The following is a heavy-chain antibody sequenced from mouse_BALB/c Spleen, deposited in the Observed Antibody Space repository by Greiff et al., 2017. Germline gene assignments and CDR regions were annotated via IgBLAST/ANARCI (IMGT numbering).Heavy chain of an antibody. CDR1: GYSFTSYY. D-gene: IGHD2-3*01. CDR3: ARGGDGYYEFAY. Sequence: VQLQQSGPELVKPGASVKISCKASGYSFTSYYIHWVKQRPGQGLEWIGWIFPGSGNTKYNEKFKGKATLTADTSSSTAYMQLSSLTSEDSAVYFCARGGDGYYEFAYWGQGTLVTVSA. J-gene: IGHJ3*01. V-gene: IGHV1-66*01. CDR2: IFPGSGNT.